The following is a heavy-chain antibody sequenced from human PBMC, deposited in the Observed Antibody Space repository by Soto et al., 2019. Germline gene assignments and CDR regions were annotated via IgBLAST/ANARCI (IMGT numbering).Heavy chain of an antibody. J-gene: IGHJ3*02. Sequence: RASVKVSCKASGYTFTGYYMHWVRQAPGQGLEWMGWINPNSGGTNYAQKFLGRVTMTRDTTISTAYMELSRLRSDDTAVYYCARAIEVAAAGTTQGAFDIWGQGTMVTVSS. CDR1: GYTFTGYY. CDR2: INPNSGGT. V-gene: IGHV1-2*02. CDR3: ARAIEVAAAGTTQGAFDI. D-gene: IGHD6-13*01.